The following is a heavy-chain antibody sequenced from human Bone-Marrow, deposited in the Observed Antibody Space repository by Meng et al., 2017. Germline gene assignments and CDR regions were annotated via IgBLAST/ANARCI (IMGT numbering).Heavy chain of an antibody. J-gene: IGHJ6*02. CDR1: GFTFSSYA. Sequence: GGSLRLSCAASGFTFSSYAMHWVRQAPGKGLEWVAVISYDGSNKYYADSVKGRFTISRDNSKNTLYLQMNSLRAEDTAVYYCARQPQPPTETTIRDYYYYGMDVWGQGTTVTVSS. D-gene: IGHD1-14*01. CDR2: ISYDGSNK. CDR3: ARQPQPPTETTIRDYYYYGMDV. V-gene: IGHV3-30*04.